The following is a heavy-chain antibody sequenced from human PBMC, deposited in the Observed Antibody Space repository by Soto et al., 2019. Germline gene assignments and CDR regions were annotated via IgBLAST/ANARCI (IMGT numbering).Heavy chain of an antibody. J-gene: IGHJ3*02. V-gene: IGHV4-59*08. CDR1: GGSISSYY. CDR2: IYYSGST. Sequence: SETLSLTCTVSGGSISSYYWSWIRQPPGKGLEWIGSIYYSGSTNYNPSLKSRVTRSVDTSKNQFSLKLSSVTAADTAVYYCARRGYYAISAFDIWGQGTMVTVSS. CDR3: ARRGYYAISAFDI. D-gene: IGHD2-8*01.